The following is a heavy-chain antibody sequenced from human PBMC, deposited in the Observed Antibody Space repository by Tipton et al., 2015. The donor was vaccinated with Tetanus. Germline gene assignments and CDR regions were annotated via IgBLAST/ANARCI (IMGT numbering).Heavy chain of an antibody. J-gene: IGHJ6*02. CDR2: LNPKSGSA. Sequence: QLVQSGPEVKKPGASVKVSCQASGYTFTRYALNWVRKAAGRGFEWMGWLNPKSGSAAYAPRFQGRVTMTTNTSITTAFMEVASLTYEDTAVYYCASGSSIRHGLDVWGHGTSVTVSS. CDR1: GYTFTRYA. CDR3: ASGSSIRHGLDV. D-gene: IGHD2-2*01. V-gene: IGHV1-8*02.